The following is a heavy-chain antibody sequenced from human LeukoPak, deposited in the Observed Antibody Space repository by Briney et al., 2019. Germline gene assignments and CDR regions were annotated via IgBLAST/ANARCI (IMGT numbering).Heavy chain of an antibody. CDR2: INHSGTT. J-gene: IGHJ3*02. CDR1: GGSISSGSYY. CDR3: ARGPYSYGSSGAFDI. V-gene: IGHV4-39*07. Sequence: SETLSLTCTVSGGSISSGSYYWSWIRQPPGKGLEWIGEINHSGTTNYNPSLKSRVTISVDTSKNQFSLNLSSVTAADTAVYFCARGPYSYGSSGAFDIWGQGTMVTVSS. D-gene: IGHD3-22*01.